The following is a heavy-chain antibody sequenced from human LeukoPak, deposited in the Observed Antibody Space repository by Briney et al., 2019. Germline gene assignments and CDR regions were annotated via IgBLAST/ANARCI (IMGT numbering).Heavy chain of an antibody. CDR1: GFTFSSYA. J-gene: IGHJ5*02. CDR2: ISGSGGST. Sequence: GGSLRLSCAAPGFTFSSYAMSWGRQAPGKGLEWVSAISGSGGSTYYADSVKGRFTISRDNSKNTLYLQMNSLRAEDTAVYYCAKLTFGVVIPGTNWFDPWGQGTLVTVSS. CDR3: AKLTFGVVIPGTNWFDP. D-gene: IGHD3-3*01. V-gene: IGHV3-23*01.